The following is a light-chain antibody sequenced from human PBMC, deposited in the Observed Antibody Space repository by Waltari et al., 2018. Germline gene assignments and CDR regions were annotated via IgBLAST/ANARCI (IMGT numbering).Light chain of an antibody. V-gene: IGKV1-6*01. CDR3: LQDYNYPRT. Sequence: AIQMTQSPSSLSASVGDRVPITCRASQHIRNDLGWYQHEPGKAPKLLIYGASNLQGGVPSRFSGSGSGTHFTLTISSLQPEDFATYYCLQDYNYPRTFGQGTKVEIK. CDR2: GAS. J-gene: IGKJ1*01. CDR1: QHIRND.